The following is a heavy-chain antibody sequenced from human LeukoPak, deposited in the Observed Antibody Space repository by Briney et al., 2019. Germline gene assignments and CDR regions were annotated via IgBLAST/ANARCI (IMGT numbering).Heavy chain of an antibody. CDR1: GYTFPSYG. D-gene: IGHD3-9*01. Sequence: ASVTVSCKASGYTFPSYGISWVRQAPGQGLEWMGWISGYNGDTKYVPTLQGRVTITTDTSTSTAYMELRSLRCDDTAVCYWARADVDYDILTGYYCYYYYMAVWGKGTTVTISS. CDR3: ARADVDYDILTGYYCYYYYMAV. J-gene: IGHJ6*03. V-gene: IGHV1-18*01. CDR2: ISGYNGDT.